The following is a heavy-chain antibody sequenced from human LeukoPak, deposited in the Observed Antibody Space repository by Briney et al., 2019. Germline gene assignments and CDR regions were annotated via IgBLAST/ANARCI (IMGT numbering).Heavy chain of an antibody. CDR2: ISGSGGST. CDR3: AKDGDLRYFDWSRHYYFDY. V-gene: IGHV3-23*01. D-gene: IGHD3-9*01. CDR1: GFTFSSYA. Sequence: PGGSLRLYCAASGFTFSSYAMSWVRQAPGKGLEWVSAISGSGGSTYYADSVKGRFTISRDNSKNTLYLQMNSLRAEDTAVYYCAKDGDLRYFDWSRHYYFDYWGQGTLVTVSS. J-gene: IGHJ4*02.